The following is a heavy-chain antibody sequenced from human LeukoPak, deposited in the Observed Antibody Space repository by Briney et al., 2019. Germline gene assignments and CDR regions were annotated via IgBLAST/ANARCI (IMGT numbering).Heavy chain of an antibody. V-gene: IGHV3-7*01. D-gene: IGHD6-19*01. CDR3: ARQRGSGCLDY. CDR1: RFALSNYW. Sequence: GGSLGLSCAASRFALSNYWMSWVRQAPGKGLEWVANIKQDGSETYYVDSVKGRFTISRDNAKNSLSLQMNSLRAEDTAVYYCARQRGSGCLDYWGQGTLVTVSS. J-gene: IGHJ4*02. CDR2: IKQDGSET.